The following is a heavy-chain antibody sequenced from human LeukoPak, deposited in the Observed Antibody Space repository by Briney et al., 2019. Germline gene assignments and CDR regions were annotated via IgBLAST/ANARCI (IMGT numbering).Heavy chain of an antibody. CDR3: ARQEGGYCGSTSCYLFDY. J-gene: IGHJ4*02. V-gene: IGHV4-39*01. CDR2: IYYSGST. Sequence: SETLSLTCTVSGGSISSSSYYWGWIRQPPGKGLEWIGSIYYSGSTYYNPSLKSRVTISVDTSKNQFSLKLSSVTAADTAVYYCARQEGGYCGSTSCYLFDYWGQGTLVTVSS. CDR1: GGSISSSSYY. D-gene: IGHD2-2*01.